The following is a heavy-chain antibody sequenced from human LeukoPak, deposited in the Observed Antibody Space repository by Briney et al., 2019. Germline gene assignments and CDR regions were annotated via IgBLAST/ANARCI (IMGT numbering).Heavy chain of an antibody. D-gene: IGHD6-19*01. J-gene: IGHJ1*01. V-gene: IGHV3-7*01. CDR1: GFTFSSYW. CDR2: IKQDGSEK. CDR3: ARVWYSSGWYGEYFQH. Sequence: PGGSLRLSCAASGFTFSSYWMSWVRQAPGKGLEWVAHIKQDGSEKYYVDSVKGRFTISRDNAKNSLYLQMNSLRAEDTAVYYCARVWYSSGWYGEYFQHWGQGTLVTVSS.